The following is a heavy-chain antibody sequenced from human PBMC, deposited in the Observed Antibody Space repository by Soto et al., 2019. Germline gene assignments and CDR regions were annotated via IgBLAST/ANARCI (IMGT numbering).Heavy chain of an antibody. J-gene: IGHJ3*02. CDR3: SRDHWQSNDAFDI. D-gene: IGHD1-1*01. CDR2: IIPICGTA. Sequence: QVQLVQSGAEVKKPGSSVKVSCKASGGTFSSYAISWVRQAPGQGLEWLGGIIPICGTANYAQKFQGRVTITADKATSTAYMELSSLRSEDTAVYYCSRDHWQSNDAFDIWGQGTMVTVSS. CDR1: GGTFSSYA. V-gene: IGHV1-69*06.